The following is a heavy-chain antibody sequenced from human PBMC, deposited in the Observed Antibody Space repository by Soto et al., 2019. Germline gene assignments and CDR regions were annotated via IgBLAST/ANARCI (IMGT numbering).Heavy chain of an antibody. CDR3: ASLFPYYVSCDSYFDY. Sequence: QTLSLACAISGESAYGDSSAWNWIRQSPSRGLEWLGRTYYGSRWYNDYAVAVKSRITVTPDTSKNQISLHLNSLTREYTAVYYSASLFPYYVSCDSYFDYWRQGAPVTVSS. D-gene: IGHD3-16*01. V-gene: IGHV6-1*01. CDR2: TYYGSRWYN. CDR1: GESAYGDSSA. J-gene: IGHJ4*02.